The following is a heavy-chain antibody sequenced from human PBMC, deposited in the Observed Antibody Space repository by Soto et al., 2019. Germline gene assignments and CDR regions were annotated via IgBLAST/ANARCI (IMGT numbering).Heavy chain of an antibody. CDR3: ARARYDSSGYYYFDY. D-gene: IGHD3-22*01. Sequence: PSETLSLTCAVSGGSFTSNNWWTWVRQPPGQGLEWIGEIYRTGSTIYNPSLKSRVTISVDTSKNQFSLKLSSVTAADTAVYYCARARYDSSGYYYFDYWGQGTLVTVSS. V-gene: IGHV4-4*02. CDR2: IYRTGST. J-gene: IGHJ4*02. CDR1: GGSFTSNNW.